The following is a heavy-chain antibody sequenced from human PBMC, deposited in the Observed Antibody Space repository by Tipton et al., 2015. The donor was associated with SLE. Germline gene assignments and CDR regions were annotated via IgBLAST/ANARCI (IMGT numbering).Heavy chain of an antibody. J-gene: IGHJ3*02. CDR2: ISSSGSTI. Sequence: SLRLSCAASGFTVSSNYMSWIRQAPGKGLEWVSYISSSGSTIYYADSVKGRFTISRDNAKNSLYLQMDSLRAEDTAVYYCARDRIDYDYVWGSYPEGAFDIWGQGTMVTVSS. CDR1: GFTVSSNY. D-gene: IGHD3-16*02. V-gene: IGHV3-11*04. CDR3: ARDRIDYDYVWGSYPEGAFDI.